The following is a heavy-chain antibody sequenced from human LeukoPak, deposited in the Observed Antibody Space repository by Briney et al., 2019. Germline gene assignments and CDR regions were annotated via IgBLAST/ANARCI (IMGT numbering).Heavy chain of an antibody. CDR1: GFTFSSYA. J-gene: IGHJ4*02. Sequence: RGSLRLSCAASGFTFSSYAMSWVRQAPGKGLEWVSGISGSGGSTYYADSVKGRFTISRDNSKNTLYLQMNSLRVEDTAVYYCAKTGSGYYYFDYWGQGTLVTVSS. V-gene: IGHV3-23*01. CDR3: AKTGSGYYYFDY. D-gene: IGHD3-22*01. CDR2: ISGSGGST.